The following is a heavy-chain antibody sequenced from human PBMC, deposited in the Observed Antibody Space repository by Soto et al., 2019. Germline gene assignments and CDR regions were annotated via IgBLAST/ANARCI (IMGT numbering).Heavy chain of an antibody. CDR2: IIPIFGTA. V-gene: IGHV1-69*06. J-gene: IGHJ6*02. CDR1: GGTFSSYA. CDR3: ASTVDTAMGGLNYYYYGMDV. D-gene: IGHD5-18*01. Sequence: SVKVSFKASGGTFSSYAISWVRQAPGQGLEWMGGIIPIFGTANYAQKFQGRVTITADKSTSTAYMELSSLRSEDTAVYYCASTVDTAMGGLNYYYYGMDVWGQGTTVTVSS.